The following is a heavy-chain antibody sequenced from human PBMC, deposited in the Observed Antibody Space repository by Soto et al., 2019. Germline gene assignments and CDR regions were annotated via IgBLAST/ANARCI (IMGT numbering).Heavy chain of an antibody. Sequence: QVQLVESGGGVVQPGRSLRLSCAASGFTFNSYGMHWVRQAPGKGLEWVAVISNDGSNKYYADSVKGRFTISRDNSKNTLYLQMNSLRAEDTAVYYCAKGAAAGFAYWGQGTLVTVSS. CDR1: GFTFNSYG. CDR2: ISNDGSNK. J-gene: IGHJ4*02. D-gene: IGHD6-13*01. CDR3: AKGAAAGFAY. V-gene: IGHV3-30*18.